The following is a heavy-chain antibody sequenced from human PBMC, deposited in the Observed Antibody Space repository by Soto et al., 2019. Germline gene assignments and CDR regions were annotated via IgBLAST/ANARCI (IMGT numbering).Heavy chain of an antibody. CDR3: ARDQGIGLGGLGQWWFDP. Sequence: GASVKVSCQASGYTFSNFYIHWVRQAPGQGREWMGIINPKDGSTIYAQTFQGRLTLTRDTSRTTVYMELSSLRSEDTAVYFCARDQGIGLGGLGQWWFDPWGQGNLVTVSS. V-gene: IGHV1-46*01. D-gene: IGHD2-15*01. CDR1: GYTFSNFY. J-gene: IGHJ5*02. CDR2: INPKDGST.